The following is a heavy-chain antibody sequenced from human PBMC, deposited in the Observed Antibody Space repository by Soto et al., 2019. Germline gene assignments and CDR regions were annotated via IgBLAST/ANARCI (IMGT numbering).Heavy chain of an antibody. D-gene: IGHD6-19*01. CDR3: ARPGYSRGGDAFDI. CDR1: GGSISSSSYY. V-gene: IGHV4-39*01. Sequence: QLRLQESGPGLVKPSETLSLTCSVSGGSISSSSYYWGWIRQPPGKGLEWIGNIYYSGSTYYNPSLKSRVTISADTSKNQFSLNLSSVTAADTAVYYCARPGYSRGGDAFDIWGQGTMVTVSS. CDR2: IYYSGST. J-gene: IGHJ3*02.